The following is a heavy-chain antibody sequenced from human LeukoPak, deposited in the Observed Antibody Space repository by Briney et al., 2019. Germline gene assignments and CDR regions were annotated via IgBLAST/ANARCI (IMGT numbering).Heavy chain of an antibody. D-gene: IGHD6-13*01. CDR3: ARDRAAATDY. CDR1: GGSISSGGYY. J-gene: IGHJ4*02. CDR2: IYHSGST. V-gene: IGHV4-30-2*01. Sequence: SQTLSLTCTVSGGSISSGGYYWSWIRQPPGKGLEWIGYIYHSGSTYYNPSLKSRVTISVDRSKNQFSLKLSSVTAADTAVYYCARDRAAATDYWDQGTLVTVSS.